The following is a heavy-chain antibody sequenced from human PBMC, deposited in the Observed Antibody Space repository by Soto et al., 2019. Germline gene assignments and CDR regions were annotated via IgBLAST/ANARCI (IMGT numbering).Heavy chain of an antibody. D-gene: IGHD5-12*01. J-gene: IGHJ5*02. V-gene: IGHV1-2*04. CDR3: ARGSWVATGLCSCDP. CDR1: GYTFTGYY. CDR2: INPNSGGT. Sequence: QVQLVQAGAEVKKPGASVKVSCKACGYTFTGYYMHWVRQAPGQGREWMGWINPNSGGTNYAERFQGLVTMTRDTSISTAYMELSRLRSDDTAVYYCARGSWVATGLCSCDPWGQGTLFTVSS.